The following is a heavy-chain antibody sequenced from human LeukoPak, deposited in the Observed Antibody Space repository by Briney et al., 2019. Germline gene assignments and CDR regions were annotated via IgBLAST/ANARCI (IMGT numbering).Heavy chain of an antibody. CDR1: GYSFTDYY. V-gene: IGHV1-2*02. Sequence: ASVKVSCKTSGYSFTDYYMHWVRQAPGQGLEWMGWINPNSGGTSSAQKFQGRVTMTRDTSITTVYMEVSWLTTDDTAIYYCARADRLHGGPYLIGPWGQGTLVTVSS. D-gene: IGHD2-21*01. J-gene: IGHJ5*02. CDR2: INPNSGGT. CDR3: ARADRLHGGPYLIGP.